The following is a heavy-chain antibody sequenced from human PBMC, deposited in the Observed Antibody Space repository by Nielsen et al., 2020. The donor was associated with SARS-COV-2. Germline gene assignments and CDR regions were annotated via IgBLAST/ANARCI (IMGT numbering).Heavy chain of an antibody. V-gene: IGHV3-23*01. CDR3: AREDYGGPSGDY. D-gene: IGHD4-23*01. Sequence: GESLKISCAASGFTFSSYAMSWLRQTPGKGLEWVSAITGRGEKTYYTDSVKGRFTISRDNSKNTLYLQMNSLRAEDTAVYYCAREDYGGPSGDYWGQGTLVTVSS. CDR1: GFTFSSYA. CDR2: ITGRGEKT. J-gene: IGHJ4*02.